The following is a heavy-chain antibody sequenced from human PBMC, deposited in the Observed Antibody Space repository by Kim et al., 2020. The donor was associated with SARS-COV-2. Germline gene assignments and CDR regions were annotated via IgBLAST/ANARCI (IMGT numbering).Heavy chain of an antibody. D-gene: IGHD3-10*01. Sequence: GGSLRLSCSASGFTFSTYTMHWVRQAPGKGLEYVSAITSNGGTTYYADSVKGRFTISRDNSKNTLYLQMSSLRTEDTAVYYCVKGTRTSAGTDYWGQGTLVTVSS. J-gene: IGHJ4*02. V-gene: IGHV3-64D*09. CDR2: ITSNGGTT. CDR3: VKGTRTSAGTDY. CDR1: GFTFSTYT.